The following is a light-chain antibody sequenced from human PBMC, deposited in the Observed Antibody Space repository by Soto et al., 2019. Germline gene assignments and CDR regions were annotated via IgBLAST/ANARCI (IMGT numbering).Light chain of an antibody. V-gene: IGKV3-15*01. CDR3: QQYNNWPPWT. CDR1: QSVSSN. J-gene: IGKJ1*01. CDR2: GAS. Sequence: EVVLTQSPATLSLSPGERATLSCRASQSVSSNLVWYQHRPGQAPRLLIYGASTRATDIPARFSGSGSGTEFTLTISSLQSEDFAVYYCQQYNNWPPWTFGQGTKVDIK.